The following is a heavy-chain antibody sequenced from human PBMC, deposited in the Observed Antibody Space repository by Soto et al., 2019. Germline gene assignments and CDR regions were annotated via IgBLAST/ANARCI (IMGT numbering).Heavy chain of an antibody. CDR3: AKNQERELPRVIDF. D-gene: IGHD1-7*01. CDR1: GLTFSNYA. V-gene: IGHV3-23*01. J-gene: IGHJ4*02. Sequence: GGSLRLSCATSGLTFSNYAMSWVRQAPGGGLEWVSSMSGSISTTYYADSVRGRFTISRDGSKNTLYLQMSSLRAEDTALYYCAKNQERELPRVIDFWGQGTLVTVSS. CDR2: MSGSISTT.